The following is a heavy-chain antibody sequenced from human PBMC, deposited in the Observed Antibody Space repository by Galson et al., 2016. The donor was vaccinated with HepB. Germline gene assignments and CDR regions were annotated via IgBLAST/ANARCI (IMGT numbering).Heavy chain of an antibody. CDR2: INPSGGDA. Sequence: SVKVSCKASGYTFITYYMHWVRQAPGQGPEWMGIINPSGGDATYAQRFQGRLTLTRDSSTSTFYMELSSLSFEDTAVYYCARESGAYYIHSDYWGQGNLVTVSS. D-gene: IGHD1-26*01. CDR3: ARESGAYYIHSDY. CDR1: GYTFITYY. J-gene: IGHJ4*02. V-gene: IGHV1-46*01.